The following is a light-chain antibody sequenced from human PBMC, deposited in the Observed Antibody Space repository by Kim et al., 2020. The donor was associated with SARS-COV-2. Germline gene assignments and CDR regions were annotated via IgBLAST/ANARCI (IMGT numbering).Light chain of an antibody. J-gene: IGKJ5*01. CDR3: QQRSNWQLAIT. CDR1: QSVCSH. V-gene: IGKV3-11*01. CDR2: AAS. Sequence: PGERATRSCRASQSVCSHLAWYQQKPAQAPRLLSHAASNSATGIPARFSRSGSAIDFTLTISSLETEDFAVYYCQQRSNWQLAITFGQGTRLEIK.